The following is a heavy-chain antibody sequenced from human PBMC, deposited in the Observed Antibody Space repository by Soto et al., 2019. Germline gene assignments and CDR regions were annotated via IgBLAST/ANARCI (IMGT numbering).Heavy chain of an antibody. Sequence: QITLKESGPTLVKPTQTLTLTCTFSGFSLSTSGVGVGWIRQPPGKALEWLALIYWDDDKRYSPSLKSSLTITXXTXQXXVVLTMTTMDPVDTATYDCAHYPITTGRGAGGMDVWGHGTTVTVSS. CDR3: AHYPITTGRGAGGMDV. CDR2: IYWDDDK. V-gene: IGHV2-5*02. D-gene: IGHD3-10*01. CDR1: GFSLSTSGVG. J-gene: IGHJ6*02.